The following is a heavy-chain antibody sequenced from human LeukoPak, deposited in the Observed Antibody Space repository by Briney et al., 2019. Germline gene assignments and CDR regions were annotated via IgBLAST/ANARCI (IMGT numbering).Heavy chain of an antibody. V-gene: IGHV3-48*03. Sequence: GGSLRLSCVDSEFTFSRYWMHWVRQAPGKGLEWVSYISSSGSTIYYADSVKGRFTISRDNAKNSLYLQMNSLRAEDTAVYYCAELGITMIGGVWGKGTTVTISS. D-gene: IGHD3-10*02. CDR3: AELGITMIGGV. J-gene: IGHJ6*04. CDR2: ISSSGSTI. CDR1: EFTFSRYW.